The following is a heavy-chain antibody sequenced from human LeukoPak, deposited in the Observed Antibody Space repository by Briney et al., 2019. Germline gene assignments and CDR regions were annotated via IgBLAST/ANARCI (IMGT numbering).Heavy chain of an antibody. V-gene: IGHV4-59*01. J-gene: IGHJ6*02. Sequence: SETLSLTCTVSGGSISSYYWSWIRQPPGKGLEWIGYIYYSGSTNYNPSLKSRVTISVDTSKNQFSLKLSSVTAADTAVYYCARAGGYYYGMDVWGQGTTVTVSS. CDR2: IYYSGST. CDR3: ARAGGYYYGMDV. CDR1: GGSISSYY.